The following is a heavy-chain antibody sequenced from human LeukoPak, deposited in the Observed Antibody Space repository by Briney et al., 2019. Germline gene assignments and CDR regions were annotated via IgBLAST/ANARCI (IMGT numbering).Heavy chain of an antibody. CDR2: IYYSGST. CDR1: GGSISSGDYY. V-gene: IGHV4-30-4*01. CDR3: AREGYDSSGYYDHKYYFDY. D-gene: IGHD3-22*01. Sequence: SETLSLTCTVSGGSISSGDYYWSWIRQPPGKGLEWIGYIYYSGSTHYNPSLKSRVTISVDTSKNQFSLKLSSVTAADTAVYYCAREGYDSSGYYDHKYYFDYWGQGTLVTVSS. J-gene: IGHJ4*02.